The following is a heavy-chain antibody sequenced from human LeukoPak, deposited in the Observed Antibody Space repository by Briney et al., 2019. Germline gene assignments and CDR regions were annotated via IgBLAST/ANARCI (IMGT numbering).Heavy chain of an antibody. CDR1: GYTFTSYA. J-gene: IGHJ4*02. CDR3: ATYYDFWSGETPLDY. CDR2: INAGNGNT. V-gene: IGHV1-3*01. D-gene: IGHD3-3*01. Sequence: ASVKVSCKASGYTFTSYAMHWVRQAPGQRLEWMGWINAGNGNTKYSQKFQGRVTITRDTSASTAYMELSSLRSEDTAVYYCATYYDFWSGETPLDYWGQGTLVTVSS.